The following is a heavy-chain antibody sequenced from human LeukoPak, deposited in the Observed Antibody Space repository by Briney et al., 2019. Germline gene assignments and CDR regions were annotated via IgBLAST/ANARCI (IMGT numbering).Heavy chain of an antibody. D-gene: IGHD6-13*01. CDR3: ASTGISEADDGFDV. J-gene: IGHJ3*01. V-gene: IGHV4-39*07. CDR1: GGSISSSSYY. Sequence: PSETLSLTCTVSGGSISSSSYYWGWIRQPPGKGLEWIGSIYYSGSTYYNPSLRSRVTTSVDTSKNQFSLKLSSVTAADTAVYYCASTGISEADDGFDVWGQGTMVTVSS. CDR2: IYYSGST.